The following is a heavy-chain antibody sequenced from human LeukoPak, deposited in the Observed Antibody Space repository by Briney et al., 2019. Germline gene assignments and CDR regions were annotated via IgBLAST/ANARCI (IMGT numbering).Heavy chain of an antibody. J-gene: IGHJ4*02. CDR1: GYTLTELS. CDR3: ATVTYYYDSSGSYY. D-gene: IGHD3-22*01. V-gene: IGHV1-24*01. CDR2: FDPEDGET. Sequence: GASVKVSCKVSGYTLTELSMHWVRQAPGKGLEWMGGFDPEDGETIYAQKFQGRVTMTEDTSTDTAYMELSSLRSEDTAVYYCATVTYYYDSSGSYYWGQGTLVTVSS.